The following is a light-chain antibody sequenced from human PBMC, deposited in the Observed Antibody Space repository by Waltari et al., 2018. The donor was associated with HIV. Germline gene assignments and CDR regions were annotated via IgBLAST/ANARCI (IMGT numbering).Light chain of an antibody. CDR1: SSNIGSSNY. CDR2: EIM. CDR3: SSYTAATTVF. J-gene: IGLJ2*01. Sequence: QAALTQPASVSGSPGQSITISCIGTSSNIGSSNYVSWYQHHPGKAPKLLIGEIMYGPSGVSSSFSASKSGNTASLTISGLLSEDEAIYYCSSYTAATTVFFGGGTRVTVL. V-gene: IGLV2-14*01.